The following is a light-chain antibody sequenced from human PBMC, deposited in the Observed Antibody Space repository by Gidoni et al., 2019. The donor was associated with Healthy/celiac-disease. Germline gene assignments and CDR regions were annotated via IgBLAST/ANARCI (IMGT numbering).Light chain of an antibody. CDR1: QSIRSY. CDR2: DAS. Sequence: DIQMNQSPSSLSASVGDRVTITCRASQSIRSYLNWYQQKPGKAPKLLIYDASSLQSGVPSRFSGSGSGTDFTLTISSLQPEDFSTCYCQQSYSTPSITFGQGTRLEIK. V-gene: IGKV1-39*01. J-gene: IGKJ5*01. CDR3: QQSYSTPSIT.